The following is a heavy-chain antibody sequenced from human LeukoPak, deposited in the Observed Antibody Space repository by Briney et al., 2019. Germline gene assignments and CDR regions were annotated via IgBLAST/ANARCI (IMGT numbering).Heavy chain of an antibody. CDR1: GGSISSYY. CDR3: ARGRLSFDY. Sequence: TSETLSLTRTVSGGSISSYYWSWIRQPPGKGLEWIGYIYYSGSTNYNPSLKSRVTISVDTSKNQFSLKLSSVTAADTAVYYCARGRLSFDYWGQGTLVTVSS. D-gene: IGHD6-19*01. V-gene: IGHV4-59*01. CDR2: IYYSGST. J-gene: IGHJ4*02.